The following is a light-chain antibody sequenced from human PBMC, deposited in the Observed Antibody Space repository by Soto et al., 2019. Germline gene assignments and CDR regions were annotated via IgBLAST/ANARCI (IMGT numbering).Light chain of an antibody. CDR1: QSVNHN. CDR3: QQYGYSPIT. Sequence: VMTQSPDTLSASPGERVSLSCRASQSVNHNLAWYHQKPGQAPRLLVYDKSSRATGSPDRFSGGGSGTDFTLTISRLEPEDFAVYYCQQYGYSPITFGQGTRLEIK. CDR2: DKS. V-gene: IGKV3-20*01. J-gene: IGKJ5*01.